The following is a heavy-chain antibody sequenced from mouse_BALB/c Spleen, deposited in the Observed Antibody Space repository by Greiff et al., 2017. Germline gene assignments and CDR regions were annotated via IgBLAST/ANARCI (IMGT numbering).Heavy chain of an antibody. V-gene: IGHV5-6-4*01. Sequence: EVHLVESGGGLVKPGGSLKPSCAASGFTFSSYTMSWVRQTPEKRLEWVATISSGGSYTYYPDSVKGRFTISRDNAKNTLYLQMSSLKSEDTAMYYCTRIYYDFPFDYWGQGTTLTVSP. J-gene: IGHJ2*01. D-gene: IGHD2-4*01. CDR2: ISSGGSYT. CDR1: GFTFSSYT. CDR3: TRIYYDFPFDY.